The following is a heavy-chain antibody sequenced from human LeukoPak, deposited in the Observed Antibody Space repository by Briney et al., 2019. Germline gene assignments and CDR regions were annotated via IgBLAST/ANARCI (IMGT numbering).Heavy chain of an antibody. V-gene: IGHV3-73*01. Sequence: GGSLRLSCAASGFTFSGSAMHWVRQASGKGLEWVGCIRSKANSYATAYAASVKGRFTIARDDSKNTAYLQMNSLKAEDTAVYYCTSGFKEPAYYYYYYMDVWGKGTTVTVSS. CDR1: GFTFSGSA. D-gene: IGHD1-26*01. J-gene: IGHJ6*03. CDR2: IRSKANSYAT. CDR3: TSGFKEPAYYYYYYMDV.